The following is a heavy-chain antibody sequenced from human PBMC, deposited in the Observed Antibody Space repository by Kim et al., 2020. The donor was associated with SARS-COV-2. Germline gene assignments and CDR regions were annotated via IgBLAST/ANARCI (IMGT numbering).Heavy chain of an antibody. Sequence: GGSLRLSCAGSGFNFDNYAMSWVRQAPGKGLEWVSGISWNGGHPGYADSVKGRFTISRDNAKNSLYLQMNSLRGEDTALYYCTRDPTGSPGGFDVWGQGT. V-gene: IGHV3-20*04. J-gene: IGHJ3*01. CDR1: GFNFDNYA. CDR3: TRDPTGSPGGFDV. CDR2: ISWNGGHP.